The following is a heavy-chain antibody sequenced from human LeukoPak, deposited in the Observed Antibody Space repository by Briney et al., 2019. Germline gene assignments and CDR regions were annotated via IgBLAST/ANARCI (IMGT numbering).Heavy chain of an antibody. J-gene: IGHJ4*02. V-gene: IGHV1-18*01. CDR2: ISAYNGNT. Sequence: ASVKVSCKASGYTFTSYGISWVRQAPGQGLEWMGWISAYNGNTNYAQKLQGRVTMTTDTSTSTAYMELRSLRSDDTAVYYCARGFSVTTRRSPYYLDYWGQGTLVTVSS. CDR3: ARGFSVTTRRSPYYLDY. D-gene: IGHD4-17*01. CDR1: GYTFTSYG.